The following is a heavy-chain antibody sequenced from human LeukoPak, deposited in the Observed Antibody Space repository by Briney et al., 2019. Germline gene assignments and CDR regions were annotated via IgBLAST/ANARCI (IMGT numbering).Heavy chain of an antibody. D-gene: IGHD2-15*01. CDR1: GFTFSTYG. V-gene: IGHV3-33*01. CDR2: IWYDASNK. J-gene: IGHJ4*02. Sequence: GRSLRLSCAASGFTFSTYGMHWVRQAPGKGLEWVAIIWYDASNKYYADSVKGRFTISRDNSKNTLYLQMNSLRAEDTAVYYCAREICSGCSCYSDYWGQGTLVTVSS. CDR3: AREICSGCSCYSDY.